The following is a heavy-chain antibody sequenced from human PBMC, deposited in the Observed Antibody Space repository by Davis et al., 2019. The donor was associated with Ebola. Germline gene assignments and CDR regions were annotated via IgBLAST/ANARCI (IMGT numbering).Heavy chain of an antibody. D-gene: IGHD3-10*01. Sequence: GGSLRLSCETSGFIFTKYGMHWVRQAPGKGLEWVSSISSSSSYIYYADSVKGRFTISRDNAKNSLYLQMNSLRAEDTAVYYCARDFGDYIDYWGQGTLVTVSS. CDR3: ARDFGDYIDY. CDR1: GFIFTKYG. V-gene: IGHV3-21*01. CDR2: ISSSSSYI. J-gene: IGHJ4*02.